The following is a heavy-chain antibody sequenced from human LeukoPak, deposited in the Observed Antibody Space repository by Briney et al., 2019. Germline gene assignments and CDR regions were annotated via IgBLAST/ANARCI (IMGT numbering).Heavy chain of an antibody. V-gene: IGHV4-34*01. CDR3: ARRNRSSTSCYEVLFDY. CDR2: INHSGST. Sequence: SETLSLTCAVYGGSFSGYYWSWIRQPPGKGLEWIGEINHSGSTNYNPSLKSRVTISVDMSKNQFSLKLSSVTAADTAVYYCARRNRSSTSCYEVLFDYWGQGTLVTVSS. J-gene: IGHJ4*02. D-gene: IGHD2-2*01. CDR1: GGSFSGYY.